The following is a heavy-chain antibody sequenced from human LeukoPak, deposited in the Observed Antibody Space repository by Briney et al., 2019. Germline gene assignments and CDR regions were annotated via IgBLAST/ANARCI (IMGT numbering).Heavy chain of an antibody. D-gene: IGHD3-3*01. J-gene: IGHJ3*01. CDR3: ARGLRTYYDFWSGYSVAFDV. Sequence: ASVKVSCKASGYTFTSYDFNWVRQATGQGLEWMGWMNPNSGNTGYAQKFQGRATMTRNTSISTAYMELSSLRSEDTAVYYCARGLRTYYDFWSGYSVAFDVWGQGTMVTVSS. V-gene: IGHV1-8*01. CDR2: MNPNSGNT. CDR1: GYTFTSYD.